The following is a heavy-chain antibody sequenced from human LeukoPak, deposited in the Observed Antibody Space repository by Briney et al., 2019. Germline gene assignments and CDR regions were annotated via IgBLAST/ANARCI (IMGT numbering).Heavy chain of an antibody. CDR1: VFTFVDYA. V-gene: IGHV3-49*04. CDR2: IRREAYGGTP. Sequence: GGSLTLSCTASVFTFVDYARTWVRQAPWKGLDGVGFIRREAYGGTPECAAYVKGRFTISRDDSRSNAYLQMDNVRPEDTGIYYCTRDEYGYGSNFFDYWGQGTLVTVST. CDR3: TRDEYGYGSNFFDY. D-gene: IGHD5-18*01. J-gene: IGHJ4*02.